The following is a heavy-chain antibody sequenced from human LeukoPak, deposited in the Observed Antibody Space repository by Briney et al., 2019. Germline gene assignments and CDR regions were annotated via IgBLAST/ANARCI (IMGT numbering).Heavy chain of an antibody. CDR3: ASKYNWNDLDAFDI. J-gene: IGHJ3*02. CDR1: GCTFTSYA. V-gene: IGHV7-4-1*02. Sequence: GASVKVSCKASGCTFTSYAMNWVRQAPGQGLEWMGWINTNTGNPTYAQGFTGRFVFSLDTSVSTAYLQISSLKAEDTAVYYCASKYNWNDLDAFDIWGQGTMVTVSS. CDR2: INTNTGNP. D-gene: IGHD1-1*01.